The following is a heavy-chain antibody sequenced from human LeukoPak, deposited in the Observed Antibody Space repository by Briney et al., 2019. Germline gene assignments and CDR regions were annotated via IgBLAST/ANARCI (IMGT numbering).Heavy chain of an antibody. CDR3: AKQVTGNYYGMDV. V-gene: IGHV1-69*13. D-gene: IGHD1-20*01. Sequence: SVKVSCKASGGTFSSYAISWVRQAPGQGLEWMGGIIPIFGTANYAQKFQGRVTITADESASTAYMELSSLRSEDTAVYYCAKQVTGNYYGMDVWGQGTTVTVSS. J-gene: IGHJ6*02. CDR2: IIPIFGTA. CDR1: GGTFSSYA.